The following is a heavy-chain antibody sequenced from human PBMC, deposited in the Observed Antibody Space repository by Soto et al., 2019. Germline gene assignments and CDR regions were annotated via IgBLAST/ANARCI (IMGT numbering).Heavy chain of an antibody. J-gene: IGHJ4*02. Sequence: GGSLRLSCAASGFTVSGFSVNWVRQAPGKALEWVSSITSGGSNIFYADSVKGRFTISGDTAKNSLYLQMNSLRAEDTALYYCARGVSVASTPGRSHFFDYWSQGSLVTVSS. D-gene: IGHD2-2*01. CDR1: GFTVSGFS. CDR2: ITSGGSNI. V-gene: IGHV3-21*01. CDR3: ARGVSVASTPGRSHFFDY.